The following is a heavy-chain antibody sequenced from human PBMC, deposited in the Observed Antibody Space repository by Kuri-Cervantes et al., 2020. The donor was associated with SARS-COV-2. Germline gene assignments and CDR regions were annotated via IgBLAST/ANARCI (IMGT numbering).Heavy chain of an antibody. CDR3: AKRSDSADDFWSGYYTGNWFDP. Sequence: GESLKISCAASGFTFSSYAMSWVRQAPGKGLEWVPAISGSGGSTYYADSVKGRFTISRDNSKNTLYLQMNSLRAEDTAVYYCAKRSDSADDFWSGYYTGNWFDPWGQGTLVTVSS. J-gene: IGHJ5*02. D-gene: IGHD3-3*01. V-gene: IGHV3-23*01. CDR1: GFTFSSYA. CDR2: ISGSGGST.